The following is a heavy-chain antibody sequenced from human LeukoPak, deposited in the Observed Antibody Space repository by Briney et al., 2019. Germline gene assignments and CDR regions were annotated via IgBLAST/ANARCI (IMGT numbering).Heavy chain of an antibody. CDR3: ARVTGYNHYNWFDP. Sequence: SETLSLTCAVYGGSFSGYYWSWIRQPPGKGLEWIGEINHSGSTNYNPSLKSRVTISVDTSKNQFSLKLSSVTAADTAVYYCARVTGYNHYNWFDPWGQGTLVTVSS. CDR2: INHSGST. CDR1: GGSFSGYY. D-gene: IGHD5-24*01. V-gene: IGHV4-34*01. J-gene: IGHJ5*02.